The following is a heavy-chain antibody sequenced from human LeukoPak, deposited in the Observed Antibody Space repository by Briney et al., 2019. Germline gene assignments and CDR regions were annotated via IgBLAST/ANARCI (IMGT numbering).Heavy chain of an antibody. V-gene: IGHV3-7*01. CDR1: GFTFSRYW. Sequence: PGGSLRLSCATPGFTFSRYWMCWVRQAPGEGLEWVANIMQDGGETHSVDSVKGRFTISRDNGKNSVYLQMNSLRAEDMAVYYCARRSVRAVQLERRTIRDYYMDVWGKGTTVTVSS. D-gene: IGHD1-1*01. CDR3: ARRSVRAVQLERRTIRDYYMDV. J-gene: IGHJ6*03. CDR2: IMQDGGET.